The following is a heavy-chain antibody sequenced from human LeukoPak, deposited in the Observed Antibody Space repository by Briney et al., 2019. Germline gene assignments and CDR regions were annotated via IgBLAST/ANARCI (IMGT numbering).Heavy chain of an antibody. V-gene: IGHV3-33*06. Sequence: QPGRSLRLSCAASGFTFSNYGMHWVRQAPGKGLEWVAVIWYDGGNKYYADSVKGRFTISRDNSKNTLYLQMNSLRAEDTAVYYCAKSPGQLRLALSGPFDYWGQGTLVAVSS. CDR1: GFTFSNYG. CDR2: IWYDGGNK. D-gene: IGHD4/OR15-4a*01. CDR3: AKSPGQLRLALSGPFDY. J-gene: IGHJ4*02.